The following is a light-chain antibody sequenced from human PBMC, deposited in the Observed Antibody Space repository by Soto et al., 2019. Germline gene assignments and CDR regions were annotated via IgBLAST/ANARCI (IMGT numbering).Light chain of an antibody. Sequence: VLTQSPGTLSLSPGERATLSCRASQSVTNNYFAWYQQKPGQSPRLLIFGSSDRATGIPDRFSGSGSGTDFTLTISRLEPEDFAVYYCQQYGSSPPYTFGQGTKLEIK. J-gene: IGKJ2*01. CDR1: QSVTNNY. CDR2: GSS. CDR3: QQYGSSPPYT. V-gene: IGKV3-20*01.